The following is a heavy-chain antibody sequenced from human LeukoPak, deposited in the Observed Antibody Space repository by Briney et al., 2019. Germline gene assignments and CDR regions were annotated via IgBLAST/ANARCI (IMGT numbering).Heavy chain of an antibody. J-gene: IGHJ4*02. V-gene: IGHV4-59*01. CDR3: ARDRRDTSMVWDY. D-gene: IGHD5-18*01. Sequence: PSETLSLTCTVSGGSMGSYYWSWIRQPPGKGLEWIGYIYYSGNTNYNPSLKSRVTISVDTSKNQFSLKMRSVTAADTAVYYCARDRRDTSMVWDYWGQGTLVTVSS. CDR1: GGSMGSYY. CDR2: IYYSGNT.